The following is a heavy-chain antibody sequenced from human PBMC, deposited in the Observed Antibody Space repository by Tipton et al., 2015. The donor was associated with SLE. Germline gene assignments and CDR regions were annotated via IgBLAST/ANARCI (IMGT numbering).Heavy chain of an antibody. D-gene: IGHD2-21*01. CDR2: IYYSGST. J-gene: IGHJ4*02. Sequence: TLSLTCTVSGGSISSSSYYWGWIRQPPGKGLEWIGSIYYSGSTYYNPSLKSRVTISVDTSKNQFSLKLTSVTAADTAVYYCARRDCSVDSCVESWGQGKLVTVSS. CDR1: GGSISSSSYY. CDR3: ARRDCSVDSCVES. V-gene: IGHV4-39*01.